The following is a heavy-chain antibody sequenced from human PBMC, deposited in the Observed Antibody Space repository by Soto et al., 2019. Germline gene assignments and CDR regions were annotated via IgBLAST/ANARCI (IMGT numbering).Heavy chain of an antibody. V-gene: IGHV6-1*01. CDR3: ERETTTVRGITKQLDQ. J-gene: IGHJ1*01. Sequence: SQTLSLTCDMSGDRVSINNAAFNWIRHSPSRGLEWLGRILYRSTWSNDYAVSVKSRITITPDTSKNQFSLQLNSVTPYDTAVYYCERETTTVRGITKQLDQWGKGTLVTVSS. D-gene: IGHD3-10*01. CDR2: ILYRSTWSN. CDR1: GDRVSINNAA.